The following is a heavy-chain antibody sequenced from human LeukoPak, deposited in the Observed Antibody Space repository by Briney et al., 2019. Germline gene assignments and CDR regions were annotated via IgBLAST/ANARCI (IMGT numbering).Heavy chain of an antibody. J-gene: IGHJ4*02. V-gene: IGHV3-7*04. CDR2: IKQDGSEK. CDR3: ARQQQQLWYD. CDR1: GFTFSTYW. D-gene: IGHD5-18*01. Sequence: GGSLRLSCAASGFTFSTYWMHWVRQAPGKELERVANIKQDGSEKYYVDSVKGRFTISRDNAKNSLYLQMNSLRAEDTAVYFCARQQQQLWYDWGQGTLVTVSS.